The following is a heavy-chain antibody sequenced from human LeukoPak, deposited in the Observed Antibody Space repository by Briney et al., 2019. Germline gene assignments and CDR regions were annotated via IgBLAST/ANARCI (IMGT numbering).Heavy chain of an antibody. CDR1: GYTFTGYY. D-gene: IGHD3-3*01. CDR2: INPNSGGT. V-gene: IGHV1-2*02. Sequence: ASVKVSCKASGYTFTGYYMHWVRQAPGQGLEWMGWINPNSGGTNYAQKFQGRVTMTRDTSTSTAYMELSRLRSDDTAVYYCARDWTRQYYDFWSGYHGAFDIWGQGTMVTVSS. CDR3: ARDWTRQYYDFWSGYHGAFDI. J-gene: IGHJ3*02.